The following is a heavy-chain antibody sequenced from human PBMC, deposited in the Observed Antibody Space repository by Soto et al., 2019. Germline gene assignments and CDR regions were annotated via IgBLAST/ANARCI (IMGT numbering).Heavy chain of an antibody. CDR3: ARDFLYYDFWNGYSVFFDY. CDR2: IKQDGSEK. J-gene: IGHJ4*02. V-gene: IGHV3-7*03. Sequence: AGGSLRLSCAASGFIFSNYWMSWVRQAPGKGLEWVANIKQDGSEKKYVDSVKGRFTISRDNAENSVSLQMNSLRAEDTAVYYCARDFLYYDFWNGYSVFFDYWGQGALVTVSS. CDR1: GFIFSNYW. D-gene: IGHD3-3*01.